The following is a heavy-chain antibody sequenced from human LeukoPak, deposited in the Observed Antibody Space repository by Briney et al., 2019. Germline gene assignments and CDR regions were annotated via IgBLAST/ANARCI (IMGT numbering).Heavy chain of an antibody. J-gene: IGHJ4*02. CDR3: ARGASGTDF. D-gene: IGHD1-26*01. V-gene: IGHV3-64*01. CDR1: GFTFRNDH. CDR2: ISSNGGST. Sequence: GGSLRLSCAASGFTFRNDHMYWVRQAPGKELEYVSAISSNGGSTYYANSVEGRFTISRDNSKNTLYLQMGSLRAEDMAVYYCARGASGTDFWGQGTLVTVSS.